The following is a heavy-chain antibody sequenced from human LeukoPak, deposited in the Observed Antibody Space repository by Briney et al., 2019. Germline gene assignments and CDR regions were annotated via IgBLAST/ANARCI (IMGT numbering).Heavy chain of an antibody. Sequence: VEPLKISCKGSVYIFASYLIAWVRQMPWKGLEWMDFIYPCNSDITHSPSCQGQVTILADKSVSTAYLHWGSLKASDTAIYYCARHLSSITSCPNYWGKGTLVTVSS. V-gene: IGHV5-51*01. CDR3: ARHLSSITSCPNY. CDR1: VYIFASYL. CDR2: IYPCNSDI. J-gene: IGHJ4*02. D-gene: IGHD2-2*01.